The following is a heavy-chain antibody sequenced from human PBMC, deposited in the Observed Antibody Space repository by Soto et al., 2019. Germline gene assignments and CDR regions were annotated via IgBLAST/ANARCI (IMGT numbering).Heavy chain of an antibody. CDR2: IWYDGSNK. Sequence: GGSLRLSCAASGFTFSSYGMHWVRQAPGKGLEWVAVIWYDGSNKYYADSVKGRFTISRDNSKNTLYLQMNSLRAEDTAVYYCAREGMTLGAGHATFDYWGQGTLVTVSS. CDR1: GFTFSSYG. V-gene: IGHV3-33*01. D-gene: IGHD1-20*01. J-gene: IGHJ4*02. CDR3: AREGMTLGAGHATFDY.